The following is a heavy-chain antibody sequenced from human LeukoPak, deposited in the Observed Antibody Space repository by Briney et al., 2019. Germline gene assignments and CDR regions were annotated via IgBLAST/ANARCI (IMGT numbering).Heavy chain of an antibody. Sequence: SETLSLTCTVSGGSISSYYWSWIRQPPGKGLEWIGYIYYSGSTNYNPSLKSRVTISVDTSKNQFSLKRSSVTAADTAVYYCARGGEELRYWGQGTLVTVSS. D-gene: IGHD3-16*01. CDR3: ARGGEELRY. V-gene: IGHV4-59*01. CDR1: GGSISSYY. CDR2: IYYSGST. J-gene: IGHJ4*02.